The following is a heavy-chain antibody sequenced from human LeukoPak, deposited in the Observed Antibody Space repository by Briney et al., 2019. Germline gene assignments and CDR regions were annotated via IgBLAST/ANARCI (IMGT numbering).Heavy chain of an antibody. V-gene: IGHV3-33*06. D-gene: IGHD3-3*01. CDR2: IWYDGSNK. CDR3: AKPGRVFGVVNDAFDI. Sequence: PGRSLRLSCAASGFTFSSYGMHWVRQASDKGLEWVAVIWYDGSNKYYADSVKGRFTISRDNSKNTLYLQMNSLRAEDTAVYYCAKPGRVFGVVNDAFDIWGQGTMVTVSS. J-gene: IGHJ3*02. CDR1: GFTFSSYG.